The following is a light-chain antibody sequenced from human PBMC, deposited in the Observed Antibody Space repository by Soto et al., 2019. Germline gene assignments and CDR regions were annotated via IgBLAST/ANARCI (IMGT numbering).Light chain of an antibody. CDR2: DAS. CDR1: QSISNW. CDR3: QQYNSYPRT. J-gene: IGKJ1*01. V-gene: IGKV1-5*01. Sequence: DIQMTQSPSTLSASVGDRVTITCRASQSISNWLAWYQQKPGKAPKLLIYDASSLESGVPSRFSGSGSGTEFTLTISRLQPDDFETYCCQQYNSYPRTFCQGTKLEIK.